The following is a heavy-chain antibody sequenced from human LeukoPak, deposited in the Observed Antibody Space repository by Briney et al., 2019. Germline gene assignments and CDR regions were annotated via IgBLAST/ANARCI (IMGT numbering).Heavy chain of an antibody. CDR2: FDYSGNTH. D-gene: IGHD6-25*01. Sequence: SETLSLTCTVSGGSISSSVYYWGWIRQSPGKGLEWIGTFDYSGNTHYYNPSLKSRVTISVDTSKSQFSLKLRSVTAADTAVYYCASRIAAAPFDPWGQGILVTVSS. CDR3: ASRIAAAPFDP. J-gene: IGHJ5*02. CDR1: GGSISSSVYY. V-gene: IGHV4-39*07.